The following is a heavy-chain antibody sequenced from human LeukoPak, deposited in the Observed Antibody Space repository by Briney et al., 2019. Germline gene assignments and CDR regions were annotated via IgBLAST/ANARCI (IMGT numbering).Heavy chain of an antibody. V-gene: IGHV4-59*08. J-gene: IGHJ4*02. CDR3: ARRGAVYGVNVFDS. CDR1: GGSISGYY. Sequence: SETLSLTCTVSGGSISGYYWSWIRQPPGKGLEWIGFIYYSGSTNYNPSLKSRITISIDTSKNHFSLKLSSVTAADTAVYYCARRGAVYGVNVFDSWGQGTLVTVSS. D-gene: IGHD3-16*02. CDR2: IYYSGST.